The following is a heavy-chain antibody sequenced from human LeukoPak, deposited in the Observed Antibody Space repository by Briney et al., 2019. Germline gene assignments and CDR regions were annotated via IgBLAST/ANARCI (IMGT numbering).Heavy chain of an antibody. J-gene: IGHJ6*02. V-gene: IGHV3-21*06. Sequence: GGSLRLSCAASGFTFGSYSMVWVRQAPGKGLEWVSSISSGSNYIYYADSVKGRFTISRDNARTSLYLQMNSLRAEDTAVYYCARDKAQDSVYYGMDVWGQGTTVTVSS. CDR1: GFTFGSYS. CDR2: ISSGSNYI. CDR3: ARDKAQDSVYYGMDV. D-gene: IGHD6-6*01.